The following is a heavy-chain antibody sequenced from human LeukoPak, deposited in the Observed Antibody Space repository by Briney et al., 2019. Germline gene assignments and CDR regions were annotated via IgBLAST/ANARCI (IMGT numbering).Heavy chain of an antibody. V-gene: IGHV4-59*01. J-gene: IGHJ4*02. Sequence: PSETLSLTCTVSGGSINSFYWSWIRQSPGKGLEWIGYIYYSGNTNYNPSLQSRVTISVDTSKKQFSLKLSSVTAADTAVYYCARVIRSAGPFDYWGQGTLVTVSS. D-gene: IGHD6-13*01. CDR2: IYYSGNT. CDR3: ARVIRSAGPFDY. CDR1: GGSINSFY.